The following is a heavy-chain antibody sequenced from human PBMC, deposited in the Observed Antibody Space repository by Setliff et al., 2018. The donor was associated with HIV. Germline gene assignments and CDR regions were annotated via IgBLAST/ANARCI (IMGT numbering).Heavy chain of an antibody. Sequence: PGGSLRLSCAASGFTFDDYGMSWVRQAPGKGLEWVSGINWNGGSTGYADSVKGRFTISRDNAKNSLYLQMNSLRAEDTAVYYCARGLGYSSSSAYWGQGTLVTVSS. CDR2: INWNGGST. CDR3: ARGLGYSSSSAY. D-gene: IGHD6-13*01. CDR1: GFTFDDYG. V-gene: IGHV3-20*04. J-gene: IGHJ4*02.